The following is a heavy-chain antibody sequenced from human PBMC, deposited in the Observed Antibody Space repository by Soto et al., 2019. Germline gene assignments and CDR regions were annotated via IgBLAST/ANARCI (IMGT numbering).Heavy chain of an antibody. J-gene: IGHJ4*02. V-gene: IGHV3-7*01. Sequence: GGSLRLSCAVSGFTFSTCWMSWVRQAPGKGLEWVAYIKHDGSEKYYLASVKGRFTISRDNANNSLYLQMNSLRAEDTAIYYCVAMSLVSGWSCWGEGTLVTLSS. CDR2: IKHDGSEK. CDR3: VAMSLVSGWSC. CDR1: GFTFSTCW. D-gene: IGHD6-19*01.